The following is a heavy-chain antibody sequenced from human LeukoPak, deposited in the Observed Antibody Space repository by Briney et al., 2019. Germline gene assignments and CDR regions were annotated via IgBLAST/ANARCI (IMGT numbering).Heavy chain of an antibody. J-gene: IGHJ4*02. D-gene: IGHD3-3*01. V-gene: IGHV4-39*01. CDR2: IYYSGST. Sequence: SETLSLTCTVSGGSISSSSYYWGWIRQPPGKGLEWIGSIYYSGSTYYNPSLKSRVTISVDTSKNQFSLKLSSVTAADTAVYYCAHTYYDFWSGYYTEYYFDYWGQGTLVTVSS. CDR3: AHTYYDFWSGYYTEYYFDY. CDR1: GGSISSSSYY.